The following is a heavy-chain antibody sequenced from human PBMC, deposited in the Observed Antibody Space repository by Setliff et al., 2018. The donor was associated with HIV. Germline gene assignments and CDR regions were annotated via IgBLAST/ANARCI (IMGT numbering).Heavy chain of an antibody. J-gene: IGHJ5*02. V-gene: IGHV4-38-2*02. CDR1: GYSIGSGFY. D-gene: IGHD2-8*01. Sequence: SETLSLTCAVSGYSIGSGFYWGWIRQPPGKGLEWIGSIYHSGSTYYNPSLRSRVTISVDTSKNQFSLKLSSVTAADTAVYYCARDAPTVYANGWFDPWGQGTLVTVSS. CDR3: ARDAPTVYANGWFDP. CDR2: IYHSGST.